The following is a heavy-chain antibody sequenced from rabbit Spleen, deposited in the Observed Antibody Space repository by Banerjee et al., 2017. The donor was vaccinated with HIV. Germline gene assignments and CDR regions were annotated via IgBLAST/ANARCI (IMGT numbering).Heavy chain of an antibody. CDR2: INVYTGKP. Sequence: EQLEESGGGLVKPEGSLTLTCKASGFSFSDRDVMCWVRQAPGKGLQWIACINVYTGKPVYATWAKGRFTISRTSSTTVTLQMTSLTAADTATYFCARDLTSVVGWNFNLWGPGTLVTVS. D-gene: IGHD1-1*01. J-gene: IGHJ4*01. V-gene: IGHV1S45*01. CDR3: ARDLTSVVGWNFNL. CDR1: GFSFSDRDV.